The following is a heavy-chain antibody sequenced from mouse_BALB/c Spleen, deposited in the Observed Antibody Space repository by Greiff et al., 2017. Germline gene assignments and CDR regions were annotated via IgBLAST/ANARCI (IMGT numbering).Heavy chain of an antibody. V-gene: IGHV3-2*02. CDR2: ISYSGST. CDR1: GYSITSDYA. J-gene: IGHJ4*01. Sequence: EVMLVESGPGLVKPSQSLSLTCTVTGYSITSDYAWNWIRQFPGNKLEWMGYISYSGSTSYNPSLKSRISITRDTSKNQFFLQLNSVTTEDTATYYCARSGWLLHAMDDWGQGTSVTVSS. CDR3: ARSGWLLHAMDD. D-gene: IGHD2-3*01.